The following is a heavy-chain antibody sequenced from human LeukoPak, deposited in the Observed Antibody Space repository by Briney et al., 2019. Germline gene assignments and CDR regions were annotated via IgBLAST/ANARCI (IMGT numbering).Heavy chain of an antibody. J-gene: IGHJ6*02. CDR3: AKDISIAEKGSMDV. V-gene: IGHV3-21*04. Sequence: PGGSLRLSCAASGFTFSSYSMNWVRQAPGKGLEWVSSISSSSSYIYYADSVKGRFTISRDNAKNSLYLQMNSLRAEDTALYYCAKDISIAEKGSMDVWGQGTTVTVSS. CDR1: GFTFSSYS. CDR2: ISSSSSYI. D-gene: IGHD6-6*01.